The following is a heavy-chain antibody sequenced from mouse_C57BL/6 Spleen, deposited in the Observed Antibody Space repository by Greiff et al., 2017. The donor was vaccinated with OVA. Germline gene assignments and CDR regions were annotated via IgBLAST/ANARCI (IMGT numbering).Heavy chain of an antibody. CDR1: GYTFTSYW. V-gene: IGHV1-69*01. D-gene: IGHD4-1*01. Sequence: QVQLKQPGAELVMPGASVKLSCKASGYTFTSYWMHWVKQRPGQGLEWIGEIDPSDSYTNYNQKFKGKSTLTVDKSSSTAYMQLSSLTSEDSAVYYCARSSGTALDYWGQGTTLTVSS. CDR3: ARSSGTALDY. CDR2: IDPSDSYT. J-gene: IGHJ2*01.